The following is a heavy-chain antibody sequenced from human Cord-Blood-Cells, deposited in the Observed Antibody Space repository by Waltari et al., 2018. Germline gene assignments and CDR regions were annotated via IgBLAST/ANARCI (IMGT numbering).Heavy chain of an antibody. Sequence: QVQLVQSGAEVKKPGSSVKVSCKASVGTFSSYAISWVRQAPGQGLEWMGGDSPILGTANNAQKFQGRVTITADESTSTAYMELSSLRSEDTAVYYCARGGSNWAAFDYWGQGTLVTVSS. CDR2: DSPILGTA. D-gene: IGHD7-27*01. CDR3: ARGGSNWAAFDY. J-gene: IGHJ4*02. V-gene: IGHV1-69*12. CDR1: VGTFSSYA.